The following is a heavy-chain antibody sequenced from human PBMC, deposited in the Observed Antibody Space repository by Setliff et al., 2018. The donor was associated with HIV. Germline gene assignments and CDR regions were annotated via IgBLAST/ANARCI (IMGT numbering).Heavy chain of an antibody. D-gene: IGHD2-2*01. J-gene: IGHJ6*02. V-gene: IGHV4-4*02. CDR2: IYHSEYT. CDR3: ARGHCSGTNCYGVDYYGMDV. CDR1: GGSISSDNW. Sequence: TLSLTCAVSGGSISSDNWWTWVRQPPGKGLEWIGEIYHSEYTNYNASLKSRVSMSVDESKNQFSLKLTSVTAADTAVYYCARGHCSGTNCYGVDYYGMDVWGQGTTVTVSS.